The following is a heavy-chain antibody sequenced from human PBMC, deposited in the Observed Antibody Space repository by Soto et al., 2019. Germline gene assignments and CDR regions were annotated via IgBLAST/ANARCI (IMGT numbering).Heavy chain of an antibody. CDR2: IYSGGST. Sequence: PGGSLRLSCAASGFTVSPKYMSWVRQAPGKGLEWVSVIYSGGSTFYADSVRGRFTISRDNSKNTVNLQMNSLRAEDTAVYYCARHPSAAGYCGQRTLVTVPS. J-gene: IGHJ4*02. D-gene: IGHD6-13*01. CDR1: GFTVSPKY. CDR3: ARHPSAAGY. V-gene: IGHV3-66*04.